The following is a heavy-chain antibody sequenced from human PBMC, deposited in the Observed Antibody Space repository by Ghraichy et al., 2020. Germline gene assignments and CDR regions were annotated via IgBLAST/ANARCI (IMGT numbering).Heavy chain of an antibody. CDR2: IGGGGTTT. J-gene: IGHJ4*02. CDR1: GFTFTSYA. D-gene: IGHD1-26*01. V-gene: IGHV3-23*01. Sequence: GGSLRLSCAASGFTFTSYAMSWVRQAPGKGLEWVSTIGGGGTTTYYAGSVKGRFIISRDNSKNTLYLQMNSLSAEDTALYYCAKDRGPYQNNYFDYWGQGTLVTVSS. CDR3: AKDRGPYQNNYFDY.